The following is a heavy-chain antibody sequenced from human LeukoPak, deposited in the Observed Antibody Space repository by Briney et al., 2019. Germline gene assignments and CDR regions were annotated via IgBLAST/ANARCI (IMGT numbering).Heavy chain of an antibody. D-gene: IGHD1-14*01. CDR2: ISHSGGT. Sequence: SETLSLTCTVSGGSLSSGDYYWSWIRQPPGKGLEWIGYISHSGGTYYNPSLQSRPTISVDTSKNQFSLKLSSVTAADTAVYYCARSIPDAGDYYYYTMDVWGQGTTVTVSS. CDR1: GGSLSSGDYY. CDR3: ARSIPDAGDYYYYTMDV. V-gene: IGHV4-30-4*01. J-gene: IGHJ6*02.